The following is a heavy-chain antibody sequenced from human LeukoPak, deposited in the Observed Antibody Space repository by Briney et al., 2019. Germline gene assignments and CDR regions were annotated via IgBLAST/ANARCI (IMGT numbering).Heavy chain of an antibody. D-gene: IGHD6-13*01. CDR1: GFTFSSYA. V-gene: IGHV3-30*04. Sequence: GGSLRLSCAASGFTFSSYAMHWVRQAPGKGLEWVAVISYDGSNKYYADSVKGRFTISRDNSKNTLYLQMNSLRAEDTAVYYCASFPYSSSWFEDYWGQGTLVTVSS. CDR3: ASFPYSSSWFEDY. CDR2: ISYDGSNK. J-gene: IGHJ4*02.